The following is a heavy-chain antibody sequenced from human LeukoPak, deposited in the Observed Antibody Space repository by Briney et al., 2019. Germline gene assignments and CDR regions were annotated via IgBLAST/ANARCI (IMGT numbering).Heavy chain of an antibody. CDR2: IYHSGST. Sequence: PSETLSLTCAVSGGSLSSGGYSWSWIRQPPGKGLEWIGYIYHSGSTYYNPSLKSRVTISVDRSKNQFSLKLSSVTAADTAVFYCARGWTYIGLLARFDYWGQGTLVTVSS. CDR1: GGSLSSGGYS. V-gene: IGHV4-30-2*01. J-gene: IGHJ4*02. CDR3: ARGWTYIGLLARFDY. D-gene: IGHD3-16*01.